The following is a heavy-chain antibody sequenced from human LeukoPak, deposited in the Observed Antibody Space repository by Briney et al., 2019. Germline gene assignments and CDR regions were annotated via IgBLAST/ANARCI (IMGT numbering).Heavy chain of an antibody. D-gene: IGHD6-19*01. CDR2: ISSSSNYI. Sequence: GWSLRLSCAASGFTFSSYDMNWVRQAPGKGLEWVSSISSSSNYIHYADSVKGRLTISRDNAKNSLYLQMNSLRAEDTAVYFCARGTLGAWGWWGQGTLVTVSS. CDR3: ARGTLGAWGW. V-gene: IGHV3-21*01. J-gene: IGHJ4*02. CDR1: GFTFSSYD.